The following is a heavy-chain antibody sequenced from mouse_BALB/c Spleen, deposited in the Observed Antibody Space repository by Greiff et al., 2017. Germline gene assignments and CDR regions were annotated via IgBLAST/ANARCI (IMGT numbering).Heavy chain of an antibody. J-gene: IGHJ4*01. V-gene: IGHV1S34*01. CDR1: GYSFTGYY. CDR2: ISCYNGAT. D-gene: IGHD2-1*01. Sequence: LVKTGASVKISCKASGYSFTGYYMHWVKQSHGKSLEWIGYISCYNGATSYNQKFKGKATFTVDTSSSTAYMQFNSLTSEDSAVYYCARGGNPHYYAMDYWGQGTSVTVSS. CDR3: ARGGNPHYYAMDY.